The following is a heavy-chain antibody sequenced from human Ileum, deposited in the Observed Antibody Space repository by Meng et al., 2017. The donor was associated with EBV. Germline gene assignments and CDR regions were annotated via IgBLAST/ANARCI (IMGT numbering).Heavy chain of an antibody. CDR1: GLTFSSYC. Sequence: QLVDYGCGLVHVGGSMRLCCVAFGLTFSSYCTHWVRQAPGNGPVWVSRICHDESTMNYADSVKGRFTISRDNAKNTVYLQMNSLRPEDTAVYYCIRDFREADYWGQGTLVTVSS. D-gene: IGHD3-10*01. V-gene: IGHV3-74*01. CDR2: ICHDESTM. CDR3: IRDFREADY. J-gene: IGHJ4*02.